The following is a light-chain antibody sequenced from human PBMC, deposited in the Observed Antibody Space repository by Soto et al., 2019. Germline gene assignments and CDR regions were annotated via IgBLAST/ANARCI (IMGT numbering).Light chain of an antibody. CDR2: TAS. Sequence: DIQMTQSPSTLSASVGDRVTITCRASQSVSSWLAWYQQKPGKAPKLLIYTASNLDSGVPTRFSGSGSGTEFPLTISSLQPDDFATYYCQQFSSYYRTFGQGTKV. CDR1: QSVSSW. J-gene: IGKJ1*01. V-gene: IGKV1-5*01. CDR3: QQFSSYYRT.